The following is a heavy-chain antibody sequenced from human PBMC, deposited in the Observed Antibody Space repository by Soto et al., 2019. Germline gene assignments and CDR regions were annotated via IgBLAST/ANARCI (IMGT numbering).Heavy chain of an antibody. CDR3: ASGYCSSTSCYDYYYYGMDV. CDR1: GYSFTSYW. CDR2: IYPGDSDT. Sequence: RGESLKISCKGSGYSFTSYWIGWVRQMPGKGLEWMGIIYPGDSDTRYSPSFQGQVTISADKSISTAYLQWSSLKASDTAMYYCASGYCSSTSCYDYYYYGMDVWGQGTTVTVSS. J-gene: IGHJ6*02. D-gene: IGHD2-2*01. V-gene: IGHV5-51*01.